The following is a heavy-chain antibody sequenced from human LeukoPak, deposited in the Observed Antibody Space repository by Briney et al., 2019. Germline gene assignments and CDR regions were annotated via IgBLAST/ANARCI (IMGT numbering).Heavy chain of an antibody. Sequence: PSETLSLTCAVYGGSFSGYYWSWIRQPPGKGLEWIGEINHSGSTNYNPSLKSRVTISVDTSTNQFSLKLSSVTAADTAVYYCARLPPLYYYGMDVWGQGTTVTVSS. V-gene: IGHV4-34*01. CDR3: ARLPPLYYYGMDV. CDR1: GGSFSGYY. J-gene: IGHJ6*02. CDR2: INHSGST.